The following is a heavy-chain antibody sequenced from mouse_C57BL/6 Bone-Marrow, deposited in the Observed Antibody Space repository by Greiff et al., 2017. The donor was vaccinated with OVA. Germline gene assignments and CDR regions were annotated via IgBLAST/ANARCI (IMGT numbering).Heavy chain of an antibody. CDR3: ARGEDFSYGSSG. V-gene: IGHV1-81*01. CDR2: IYPRSGNT. CDR1: GYTFTSYG. Sequence: VKLMESGAELARPGASVKLSCKASGYTFTSYGISWVKQRTGQGLEWIGEIYPRSGNTYYNEKFKGKATLTADKSSSTAYMELRSLTSEDSAVYFCARGEDFSYGSSGWGQGTLVTVSA. D-gene: IGHD1-1*01. J-gene: IGHJ3*01.